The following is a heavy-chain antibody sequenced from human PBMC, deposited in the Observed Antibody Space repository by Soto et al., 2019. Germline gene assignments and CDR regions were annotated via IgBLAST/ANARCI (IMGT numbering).Heavy chain of an antibody. D-gene: IGHD2-2*01. Sequence: SVKVSCKASGGTFSSYAISWVRQALGQGLEWMGGIIPIFGTANYAQKFQGRVTITADESTSTAYMELSSLRSEDTAVYYCARVGGRDIVLVPAADYYYYYGMDVWG. J-gene: IGHJ6*02. V-gene: IGHV1-69*13. CDR3: ARVGGRDIVLVPAADYYYYYGMDV. CDR1: GGTFSSYA. CDR2: IIPIFGTA.